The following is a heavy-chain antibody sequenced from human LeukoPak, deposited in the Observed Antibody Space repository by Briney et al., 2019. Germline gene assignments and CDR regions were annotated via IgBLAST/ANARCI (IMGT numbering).Heavy chain of an antibody. CDR3: ARDLSWVAGIPDY. CDR2: IIPILGIA. CDR1: GGTFSSYT. D-gene: IGHD6-19*01. V-gene: IGHV1-69*04. J-gene: IGHJ4*02. Sequence: SVKVSCKASGGTFSSYTISWVRQAPGQGLEWMGRIIPILGIANYAQKFQGRVTITADKSTSTAYMELSSLRSEDTAVYYCARDLSWVAGIPDYWGQGTLVTVSS.